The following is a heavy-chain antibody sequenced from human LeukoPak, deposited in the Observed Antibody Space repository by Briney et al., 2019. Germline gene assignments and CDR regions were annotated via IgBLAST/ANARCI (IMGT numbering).Heavy chain of an antibody. CDR1: GFTFSSYT. V-gene: IGHV3-21*01. Sequence: GGSLRLSCETSGFTFSSYTMYWVRQAPGKGLEWVSSITTNSDYIYYADSVRGRFTISRDNAKDSLYLQMNSLRAEDTAVYYCARERHYFGSGSHPLLGYWGQGTLVTVSS. J-gene: IGHJ4*02. D-gene: IGHD3-10*01. CDR2: ITTNSDYI. CDR3: ARERHYFGSGSHPLLGY.